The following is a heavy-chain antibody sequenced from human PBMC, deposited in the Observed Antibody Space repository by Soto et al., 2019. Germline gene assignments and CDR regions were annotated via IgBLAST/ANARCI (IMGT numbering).Heavy chain of an antibody. Sequence: QITLKESGPTLVKPTQTLTLTCTFSGFSLSTRGVGVGWIRQPPGKALEWLALLYWDDDKVYSPSLKSRLTIANDTSKNQVVLTVTNMDPVDTATYYCAHRPREYSYYFDYWGQGTLVTVSS. D-gene: IGHD5-18*01. CDR2: LYWDDDK. V-gene: IGHV2-5*02. CDR1: GFSLSTRGVG. J-gene: IGHJ4*02. CDR3: AHRPREYSYYFDY.